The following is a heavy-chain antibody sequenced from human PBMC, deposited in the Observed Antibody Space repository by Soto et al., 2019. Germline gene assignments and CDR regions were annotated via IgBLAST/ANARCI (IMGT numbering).Heavy chain of an antibody. Sequence: EVQLLESGGGLVQPGGSLRLSCAASGVTFSSYAMSWVRQAPGKGLEWYSAIRGSGGSTYYSDSVKGRFTISRDNSKNTLSLQMNSLRAADTAVDYCAPSMINMIRGVRGAVDPWVHGTLVTVSS. V-gene: IGHV3-23*01. D-gene: IGHD3-10*01. J-gene: IGHJ5*02. CDR3: APSMINMIRGVRGAVDP. CDR2: IRGSGGST. CDR1: GVTFSSYA.